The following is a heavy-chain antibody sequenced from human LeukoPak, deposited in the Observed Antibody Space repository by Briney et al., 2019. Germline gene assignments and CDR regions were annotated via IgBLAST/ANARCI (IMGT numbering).Heavy chain of an antibody. CDR1: GGSFSGYY. J-gene: IGHJ4*02. CDR2: INHSGST. CDR3: ARRSSSTRPDFDY. D-gene: IGHD2-2*01. Sequence: SETLSLTCAVYGGSFSGYYWSWIRQPPGKGLEWIGEINHSGSTNYNPSLKSRVTISVDTSKNQFSLKLSSVTAADTAVYYCARRSSSTRPDFDYWGQGTLVTVSS. V-gene: IGHV4-34*01.